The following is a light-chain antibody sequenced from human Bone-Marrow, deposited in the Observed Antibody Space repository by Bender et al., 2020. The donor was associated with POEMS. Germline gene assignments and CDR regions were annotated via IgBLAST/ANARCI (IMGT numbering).Light chain of an antibody. V-gene: IGLV2-23*02. CDR3: CLYGGSSTFWV. J-gene: IGLJ3*02. CDR2: EVS. CDR1: SSDVGSYDL. Sequence: QSALTQPASVSGSPGQSITISCAGTSSDVGSYDLVSWYQQHPGKAPKLMIYEVSKRPSGVSNRFSGSKSGNTASLTISGLQAEDEADYYCCLYGGSSTFWVLGGGTKLTVL.